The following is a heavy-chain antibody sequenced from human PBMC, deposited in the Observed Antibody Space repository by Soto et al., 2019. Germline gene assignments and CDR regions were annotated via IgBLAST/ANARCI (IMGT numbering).Heavy chain of an antibody. V-gene: IGHV4-59*01. Sequence: SETLSLTCTVSGGSISSYYWSWIRQPPGKGLEWIGYIYYSGSTNYNPSLKSRVTISVDTSKNQFSLKLSSVTAADTAVYYCARDRRRPSLYYFDYWGQGTLVTVSS. CDR2: IYYSGST. D-gene: IGHD3-16*01. J-gene: IGHJ4*02. CDR1: GGSISSYY. CDR3: ARDRRRPSLYYFDY.